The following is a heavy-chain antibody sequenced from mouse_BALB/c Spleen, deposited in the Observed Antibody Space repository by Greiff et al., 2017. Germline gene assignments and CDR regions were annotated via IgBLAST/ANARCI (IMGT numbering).Heavy chain of an antibody. CDR2: IYPGNSDT. J-gene: IGHJ2*01. CDR3: TRDYYGRGPSFDY. CDR1: GYTFTSYW. Sequence: EVQLQQSGTVLARPGASVKMSCKASGYTFTSYWMHWVKQRPGQGLEWIGAIYPGNSDTSYNQKFKGKAKLTAVTSTSTAYMELSSLTNEDSAVYYCTRDYYGRGPSFDYWGQGTTLTVSS. D-gene: IGHD1-1*01. V-gene: IGHV1-5*01.